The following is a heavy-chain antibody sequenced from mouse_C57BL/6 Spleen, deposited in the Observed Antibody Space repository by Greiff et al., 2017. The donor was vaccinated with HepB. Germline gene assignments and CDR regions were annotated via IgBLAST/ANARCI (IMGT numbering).Heavy chain of an antibody. CDR3: ASDYYGNDYAMDD. J-gene: IGHJ4*01. D-gene: IGHD2-1*01. Sequence: VQLQQSVAELVRPGASVKLSCTASGFNIKNTYMHWVKQRPEQGLEWIGRIDPANGNTKYAPKFQGKATITEDTSSNTAYLQISSLTSEDTAIYYCASDYYGNDYAMDDWGQGTSVTVSS. CDR1: GFNIKNTY. V-gene: IGHV14-3*01. CDR2: IDPANGNT.